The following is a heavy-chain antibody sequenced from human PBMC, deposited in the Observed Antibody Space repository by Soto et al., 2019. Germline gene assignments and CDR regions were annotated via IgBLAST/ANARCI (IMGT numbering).Heavy chain of an antibody. CDR2: IKSDGSST. J-gene: IGHJ3*01. D-gene: IGHD3-10*01. V-gene: IGHV3-74*01. CDR3: TRDPFGEVSF. CDR1: GLTFSSYW. Sequence: PGGSLRLSCAASGLTFSSYWMHWVRQAPGKGLVWVSRIKSDGSSTSDADSVKGRFTISRDNARNTLYLQMNSLRAEDTAVYYCTRDPFGEVSFWGQGIMVTVSS.